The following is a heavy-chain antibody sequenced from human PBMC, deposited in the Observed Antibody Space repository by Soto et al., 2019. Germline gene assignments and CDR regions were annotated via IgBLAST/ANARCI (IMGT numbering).Heavy chain of an antibody. CDR2: ISAYNGNT. J-gene: IGHJ6*02. CDR1: GYTFTSYG. V-gene: IGHV1-18*01. Sequence: QVQLVQSGAEVKKPGASVKVSCKASGYTFTSYGISWVRQAPGQGLEWMGWISAYNGNTNYAQKLQGRVTMTTDTXTXTXYMELRSLRSDDTAVYYCARVTGSGWYGYYYYGMDVWGQGTTVTVSS. CDR3: ARVTGSGWYGYYYYGMDV. D-gene: IGHD6-19*01.